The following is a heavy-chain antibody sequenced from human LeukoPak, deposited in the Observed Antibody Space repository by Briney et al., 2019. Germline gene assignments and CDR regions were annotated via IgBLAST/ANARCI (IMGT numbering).Heavy chain of an antibody. J-gene: IGHJ2*01. V-gene: IGHV3-30*04. CDR2: ISYDGSNK. CDR1: GFTFSSYA. Sequence: GGALRLSCAASGFTFSSYAMHWVHQAPGKGLEGVAVISYDGSNKYYADSVKGRFTISRDNSNNTLYLQKNRLSANDTAVIYCASGRGGSSTSCYDPPNENWYFDLWGSGTLVTVSS. CDR3: ASGRGGSSTSCYDPPNENWYFDL. D-gene: IGHD2-2*01.